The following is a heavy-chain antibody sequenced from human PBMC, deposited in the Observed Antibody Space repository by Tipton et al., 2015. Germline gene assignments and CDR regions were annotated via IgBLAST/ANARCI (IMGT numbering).Heavy chain of an antibody. CDR2: IRNSRYT. D-gene: IGHD5-18*01. V-gene: IGHV4-59*01. CDR1: GGSMSGYY. Sequence: TLSLTCTDSGGSMSGYYWNWIRQSPGKGLEWIGYIRNSRYTFYNPSLESRVTISVHTSKNQFSLKLISVAAADTAVYHCARDSFGYYSFDSWGPGTLVTVSS. J-gene: IGHJ4*02. CDR3: ARDSFGYYSFDS.